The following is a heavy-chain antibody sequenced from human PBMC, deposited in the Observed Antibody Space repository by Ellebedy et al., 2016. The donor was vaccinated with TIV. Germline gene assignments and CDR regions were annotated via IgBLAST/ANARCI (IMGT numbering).Heavy chain of an antibody. V-gene: IGHV3-48*03. CDR3: ASYPDVVVVAENSEGMDV. CDR1: GFTFSSYE. CDR2: ISSSGSTI. Sequence: GESLKISCAASGFTFSSYEMNWVRQAPGKGLEWVSYISSSGSTIYYADSVKGRFTISRDNAKNSLYLQMNSLRAEDTAVYYCASYPDVVVVAENSEGMDVWGQGTTVTVSS. D-gene: IGHD2-15*01. J-gene: IGHJ6*02.